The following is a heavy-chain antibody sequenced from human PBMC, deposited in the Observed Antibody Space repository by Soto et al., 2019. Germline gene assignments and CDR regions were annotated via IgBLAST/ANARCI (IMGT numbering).Heavy chain of an antibody. V-gene: IGHV4-34*01. J-gene: IGHJ6*02. CDR1: GGSFSGYY. Sequence: SETLSLTCAVYGGSFSGYYWSWIRQPPGKGLEWIGEINHSGSTNYNPSLKSRVTISVDTSKNQFSLKLSSVTAADTAVYYCARGPVSRYYGMDVWGQATTVTVSS. CDR2: INHSGST. D-gene: IGHD4-4*01. CDR3: ARGPVSRYYGMDV.